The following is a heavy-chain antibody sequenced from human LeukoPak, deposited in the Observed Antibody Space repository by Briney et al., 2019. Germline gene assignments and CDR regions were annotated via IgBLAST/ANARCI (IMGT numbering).Heavy chain of an antibody. D-gene: IGHD3-3*01. CDR3: ARLSRITIFGVVTGMFDY. CDR1: GGSISSSSYY. V-gene: IGHV4-39*01. Sequence: PSETLSLICTVSGGSISSSSYYWGWIRQPPGKGLEWIGSIYYSGSTYYNPSLKSRVTISVDTSRNQFSLKLSSVTAADTAVYYCARLSRITIFGVVTGMFDYWGQGTLVTVSS. J-gene: IGHJ4*02. CDR2: IYYSGST.